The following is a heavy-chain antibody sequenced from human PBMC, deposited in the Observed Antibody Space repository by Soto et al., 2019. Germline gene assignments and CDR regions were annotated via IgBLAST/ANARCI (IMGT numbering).Heavy chain of an antibody. V-gene: IGHV3-13*05. CDR2: ISAAGDP. D-gene: IGHD2-21*02. J-gene: IGHJ6*02. CDR3: GRTDSDCDGVAV. CDR1: GFTFRNYD. Sequence: EVQLVESGGGLVQPGGSLRLSCEASGFTFRNYDIHWVRQGTGKGLDWVSGISAAGDPDYADSVEGRFTISRENAQNSFLRQMNSLRVGDTAVYYCGRTDSDCDGVAVWGQGTAVIASS.